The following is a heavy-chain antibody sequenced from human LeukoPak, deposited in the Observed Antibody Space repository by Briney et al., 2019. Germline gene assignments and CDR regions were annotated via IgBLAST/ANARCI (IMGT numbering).Heavy chain of an antibody. D-gene: IGHD3-3*01. Sequence: ASVKASCKASGYTFTGYYMHWVRQAPGQGLEWMGWINPNTGGTNYAQKFQGRVTMTRDTSISTAYMELSRLRSDDTAVYYCARLLEWSQARDYWGQGTLVTVSS. CDR3: ARLLEWSQARDY. V-gene: IGHV1-2*02. CDR1: GYTFTGYY. CDR2: INPNTGGT. J-gene: IGHJ4*02.